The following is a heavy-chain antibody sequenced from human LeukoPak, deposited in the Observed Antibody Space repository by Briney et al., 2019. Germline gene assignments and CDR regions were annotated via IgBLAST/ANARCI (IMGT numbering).Heavy chain of an antibody. CDR1: GFTFRYAW. CDR3: AKGFVKYYFDY. CDR2: ISYDGSNK. J-gene: IGHJ4*02. Sequence: GGSLRLSCAASGFTFRYAWMNWVRQAPGKGLEWVAVISYDGSNKYYADSVKGRFTISRDNSKNTLYLQMNSLRAEDTAVYYCAKGFVKYYFDYWGQGTLVTVSS. D-gene: IGHD3-10*01. V-gene: IGHV3-30*18.